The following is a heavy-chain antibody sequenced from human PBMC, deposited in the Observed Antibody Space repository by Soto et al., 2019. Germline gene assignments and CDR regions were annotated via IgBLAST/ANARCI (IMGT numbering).Heavy chain of an antibody. V-gene: IGHV1-46*01. D-gene: IGHD6-19*01. CDR2: IHITTDRT. CDR1: GYTFSDYF. CDR3: ARDGGLSGWSYF. J-gene: IGHJ4*01. Sequence: ASVKVSCKASGYTFSDYFIHWVRQAPGQGLEWMGIIHITTDRTTYKENFQGRVGFTRDMSTSTVYMEMTSLTSEHTAVYFCARDGGLSGWSYF.